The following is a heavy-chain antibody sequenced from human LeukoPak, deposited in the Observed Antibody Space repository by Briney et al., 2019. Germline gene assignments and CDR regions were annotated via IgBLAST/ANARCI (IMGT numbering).Heavy chain of an antibody. CDR2: ISYDGGNK. Sequence: PGGSLRLSCAASGFTFSSSGMHWVRQAPGKGLQWVAVISYDGGNKYYADSVKGRFTMSRDNSKNTLYLQMNSLRAEDTAVYYCAKDRNDTQKGLYYFDYWGQGTLVTVSS. CDR3: AKDRNDTQKGLYYFDY. D-gene: IGHD3-22*01. J-gene: IGHJ4*02. CDR1: GFTFSSSG. V-gene: IGHV3-30*18.